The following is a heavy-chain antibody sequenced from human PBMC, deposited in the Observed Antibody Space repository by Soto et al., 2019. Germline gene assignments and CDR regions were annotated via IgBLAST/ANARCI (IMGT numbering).Heavy chain of an antibody. CDR3: ARAKGHSNYRYGMDV. Sequence: GASVKVSCKASGGTFSSYAISWVRQAPGQGLEWMGGIIPIFGTANYAQKFQGRVTITADESTSTAYMELSSLRSEDTAVYYCARAKGHSNYRYGMDVWGQGTTVTVSS. V-gene: IGHV1-69*13. D-gene: IGHD4-4*01. CDR2: IIPIFGTA. CDR1: GGTFSSYA. J-gene: IGHJ6*02.